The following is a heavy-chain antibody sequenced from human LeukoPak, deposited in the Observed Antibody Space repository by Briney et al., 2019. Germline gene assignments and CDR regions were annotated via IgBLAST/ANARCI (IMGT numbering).Heavy chain of an antibody. CDR3: AKDRLYCTNGVCPYYFDY. V-gene: IGHV3-23*01. D-gene: IGHD2-8*01. Sequence: GRSRRLSCAAAGFTFSSNAMSWVRQAPRKVLEWVSAIIGIGGSTYYADSVKGQFTISRDNSKNTLYLQMNSLRAEDTAVYYCAKDRLYCTNGVCPYYFDYWGQGTLVTVSS. CDR1: GFTFSSNA. J-gene: IGHJ4*02. CDR2: IIGIGGST.